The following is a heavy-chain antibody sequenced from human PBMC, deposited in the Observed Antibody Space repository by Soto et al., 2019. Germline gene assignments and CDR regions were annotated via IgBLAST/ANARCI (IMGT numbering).Heavy chain of an antibody. CDR2: IIPIFGTA. D-gene: IGHD5-18*01. CDR1: GGTFXXXX. Sequence: QVQXVQXXXXXXKPGSSVKVSCKAXGGTFXXXXXXXVRQAPGQXXEXMGGIIPIFGTANYAQKFQGRVTITADESTSTAYMELSSLRSEDTAVYYCARGTAMVAYYFDYWGQGTLVTVSS. J-gene: IGHJ4*02. V-gene: IGHV1-69*01. CDR3: ARGTAMVAYYFDY.